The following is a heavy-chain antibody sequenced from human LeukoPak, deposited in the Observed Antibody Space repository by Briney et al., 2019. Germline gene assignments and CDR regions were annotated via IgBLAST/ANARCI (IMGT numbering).Heavy chain of an antibody. CDR1: GGSFSGYY. Sequence: SETLSLTCAVYGGSFSGYYWSCIRQPPGKGLEWIGEINHSGSTNYNPSLKSRVTISVDTSKNQFSLKLSSVTAADTAVYYCARDRDSSGWYGGTNWFDPWGQGTLVTVSS. CDR3: ARDRDSSGWYGGTNWFDP. J-gene: IGHJ5*02. CDR2: INHSGST. V-gene: IGHV4-34*01. D-gene: IGHD6-19*01.